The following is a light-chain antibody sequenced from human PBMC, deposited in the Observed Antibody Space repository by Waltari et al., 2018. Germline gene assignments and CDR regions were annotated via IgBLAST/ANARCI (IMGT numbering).Light chain of an antibody. CDR3: NSRDSSGNHLGV. CDR2: GKN. Sequence: SSELTQDPAVSVALGQTVRITCQGGSLRSYYASWYQQKPGQDPVLVIYGKNNRPSGIPDRFSGSSSGNTASLTITGAQAEDEADYYCNSRDSSGNHLGVFGGGTKLTVL. CDR1: SLRSYY. J-gene: IGLJ3*02. V-gene: IGLV3-19*01.